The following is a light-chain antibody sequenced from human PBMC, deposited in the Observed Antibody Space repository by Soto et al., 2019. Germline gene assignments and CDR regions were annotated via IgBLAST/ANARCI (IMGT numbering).Light chain of an antibody. CDR2: EAT. J-gene: IGLJ2*01. CDR1: SSDVGAYNY. V-gene: IGLV2-8*01. Sequence: QSVLTQPPSASGSPGQSVTISCTGTSSDVGAYNYVCWYQQHPGKAPKLIIYEATKRPSGVPDRFSGSKSGNTASLTVSGLQAEDEADYYCNSYAGSNTWIFGGGTKLTVL. CDR3: NSYAGSNTWI.